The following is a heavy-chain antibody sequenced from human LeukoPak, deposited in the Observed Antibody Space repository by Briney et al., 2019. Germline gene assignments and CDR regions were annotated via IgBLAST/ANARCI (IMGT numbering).Heavy chain of an antibody. D-gene: IGHD6-19*01. CDR3: AKGGLIAVAGFY. CDR2: ISGSGGST. CDR1: GFTFSSYA. Sequence: GGSLRLSCAAPGFTFSSYAMSWVRQAPGKGLEWVSAISGSGGSTYYADSVKGRFTISRDNSKNTLYLQMNSLRAEDTAVYYCAKGGLIAVAGFYWGQGTMVTVSS. J-gene: IGHJ3*01. V-gene: IGHV3-23*01.